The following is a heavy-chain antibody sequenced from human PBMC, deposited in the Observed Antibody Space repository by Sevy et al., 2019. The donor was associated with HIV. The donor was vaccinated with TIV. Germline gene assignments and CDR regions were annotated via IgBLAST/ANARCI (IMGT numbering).Heavy chain of an antibody. D-gene: IGHD6-13*01. J-gene: IGHJ4*02. CDR1: GFTFSDHY. CDR3: ATHAGIAAAGRVFDY. Sequence: GGSLRLSCAASGFTFSDHYMEWVRQAPGKGLEWVGRIRNKADIYTTEYAASVKGRFTISRDDSKNSRFLLMNSLKTEDTAVYYCATHAGIAAAGRVFDYWGQGTLVTVSS. CDR2: IRNKADIYTT. V-gene: IGHV3-72*01.